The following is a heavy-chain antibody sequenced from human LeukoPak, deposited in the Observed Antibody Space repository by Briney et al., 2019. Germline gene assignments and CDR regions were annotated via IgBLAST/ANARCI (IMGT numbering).Heavy chain of an antibody. V-gene: IGHV1-3*01. Sequence: GASVKISCKAFGYTFTSYAMFWVRQAPGQRLEWMGWINAGNGNTKYSQRFQGTVTITRDTSASTAYMELNSLRSEDTAVYYCARDYYGSGSYLGYWGQGTLVTVSS. CDR2: INAGNGNT. CDR1: GYTFTSYA. J-gene: IGHJ4*02. D-gene: IGHD3-10*01. CDR3: ARDYYGSGSYLGY.